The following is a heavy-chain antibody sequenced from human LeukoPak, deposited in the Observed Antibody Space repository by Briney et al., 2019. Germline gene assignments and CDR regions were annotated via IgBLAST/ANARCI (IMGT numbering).Heavy chain of an antibody. V-gene: IGHV3-11*06. D-gene: IGHD3-3*01. CDR1: GFILSDRY. J-gene: IGHJ4*02. CDR2: ISGSGSDI. Sequence: PGGSLRLSCAASGFILSDRYMAWLRQAPGKGLEWLSYISGSGSDINYADSVKGRFTISRDNSKNTLYLQMNSLRAEDTAVYYCARAAFGGFLSYFDHWGQGTLVTASS. CDR3: ARAAFGGFLSYFDH.